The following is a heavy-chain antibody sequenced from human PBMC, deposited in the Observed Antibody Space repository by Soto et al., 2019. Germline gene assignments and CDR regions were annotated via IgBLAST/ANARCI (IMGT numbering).Heavy chain of an antibody. CDR2: IKTDGSSI. J-gene: IGHJ6*04. CDR1: GFTFSNYW. CDR3: ARGIQNRYGVYV. Sequence: GGSLRLSCAASGFTFSNYWMHWVRQAPGKGLVWVSRIKTDGSSISYADSVKGRVTISRGNAKNTVYLQMNSLRAEDTAVYYCARGIQNRYGVYVWGKGSTVPVSS. D-gene: IGHD5-18*01. V-gene: IGHV3-74*01.